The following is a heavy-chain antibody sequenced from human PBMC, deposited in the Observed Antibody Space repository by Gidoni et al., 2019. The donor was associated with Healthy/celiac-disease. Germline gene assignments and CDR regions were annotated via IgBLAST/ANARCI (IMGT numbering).Heavy chain of an antibody. D-gene: IGHD3-3*01. CDR3: ARVDTIFGVVITYYYYYGMDV. J-gene: IGHJ6*02. CDR1: GFTFSSYS. Sequence: EVQLVESGGGLVQPGGSLRLSCAASGFTFSSYSMNWVRQAPGKGLEWVSYISSSSSTIYYADSVKGRFTISRDNAKNSLYLQMNSLRDEDTAVYYCARVDTIFGVVITYYYYYGMDVWGQGTTVTVSS. V-gene: IGHV3-48*02. CDR2: ISSSSSTI.